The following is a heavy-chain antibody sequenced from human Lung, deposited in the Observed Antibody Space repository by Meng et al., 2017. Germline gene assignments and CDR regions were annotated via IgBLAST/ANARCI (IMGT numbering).Heavy chain of an antibody. D-gene: IGHD4-11*01. J-gene: IGHJ4*02. CDR2: INHSGST. V-gene: IGHV4-34*01. Sequence: QVHLQQWGERVLTPSETLSLPCVVSGGSFSDYYWSWIRQPPGKGLEWIGEINHSGSTNYNPSLESRATISVDTSQNNLSLKLSSVTAADSAVYYCARGPTTMAHDFDYWGQGTLVTVSS. CDR1: GGSFSDYY. CDR3: ARGPTTMAHDFDY.